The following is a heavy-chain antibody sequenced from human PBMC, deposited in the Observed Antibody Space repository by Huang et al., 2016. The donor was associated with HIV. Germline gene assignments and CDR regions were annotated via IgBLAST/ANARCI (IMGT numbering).Heavy chain of an antibody. CDR3: ARGRVTSSGVVQSYDY. V-gene: IGHV4-61*09. D-gene: IGHD3-3*01. CDR2: MYTPGRT. Sequence: VQLQESGPGLVKPSQTLSLSCNVSGASIARGSYCWNWHRQPAGGGLEWIGHMYTPGRTDYNPALKSRVAVSSDTSKNKFSLSLRSVTAADTAVYFCARGRVTSSGVVQSYDYWGQGSLVTVSS. J-gene: IGHJ4*02. CDR1: GASIARGSYC.